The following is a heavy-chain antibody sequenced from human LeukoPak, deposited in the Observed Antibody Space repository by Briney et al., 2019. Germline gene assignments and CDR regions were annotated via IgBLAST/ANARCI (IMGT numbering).Heavy chain of an antibody. CDR1: GYTFTGYY. CDR3: AREYCTSTSCQFYYFDY. J-gene: IGHJ4*02. CDR2: INPNSGGT. Sequence: ASVKVSCKASGYTFTGYYMHWVRQAPGQGLEWMGWINPNSGGTNYAQKFQGRVTMTRDTSISTAYMELSSLRSDDTAMYYCAREYCTSTSCQFYYFDYWGQGTLVTVSS. D-gene: IGHD2-2*01. V-gene: IGHV1-2*02.